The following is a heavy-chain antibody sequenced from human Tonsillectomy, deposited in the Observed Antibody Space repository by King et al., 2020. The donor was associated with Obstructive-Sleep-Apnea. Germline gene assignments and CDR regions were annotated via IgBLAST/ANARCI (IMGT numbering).Heavy chain of an antibody. CDR1: GFTFSSYW. V-gene: IGHV3-74*01. Sequence: DVQLVESGGGLVQPGGSLRLSCAASGFTFSSYWMHWVRQAPGKGLVWVSRINSDGSSTSYADSVKGRFTISRDNAKNTLYLQMNSLRAEDTAVYYCARSYYYDSSGYYPFDYWGQGTLVTVSS. CDR3: ARSYYYDSSGYYPFDY. D-gene: IGHD3-22*01. CDR2: INSDGSST. J-gene: IGHJ4*02.